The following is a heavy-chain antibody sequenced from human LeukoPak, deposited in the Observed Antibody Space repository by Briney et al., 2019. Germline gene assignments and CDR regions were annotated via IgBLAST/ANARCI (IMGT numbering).Heavy chain of an antibody. J-gene: IGHJ5*02. CDR1: GDSISSRSYY. D-gene: IGHD6-6*01. CDR3: ARDVSSMFPNWFDP. CDR2: IWNSGST. Sequence: PSETLSLTCSVSGDSISSRSYYWTWIRQHPEKGLEWIGYIWNSGSTNYNPALKSRVTISVDTSKNHFSLKLTSVTAADTAIYYCARDVSSMFPNWFDPWGQGVPVIVSS. V-gene: IGHV4-31*03.